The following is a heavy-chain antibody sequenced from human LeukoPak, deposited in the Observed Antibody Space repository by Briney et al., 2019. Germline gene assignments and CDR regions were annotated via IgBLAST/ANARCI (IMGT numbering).Heavy chain of an antibody. J-gene: IGHJ5*02. Sequence: AGGSLRLSCAASGFTFSYYTMSWVREAPGEGLEWDSSISSTGSSIYYADSVKGRFTISRDNAKNSLYLQVSSLRVEDTAVYYCARDDVAWNDVHWFDPWGQGTLVTVSS. D-gene: IGHD1-1*01. CDR2: ISSTGSSI. CDR3: ARDDVAWNDVHWFDP. V-gene: IGHV3-21*01. CDR1: GFTFSYYT.